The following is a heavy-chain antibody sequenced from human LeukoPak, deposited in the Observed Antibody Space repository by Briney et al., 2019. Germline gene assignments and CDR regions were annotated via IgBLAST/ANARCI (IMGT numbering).Heavy chain of an antibody. D-gene: IGHD3-22*01. Sequence: TSETLSLTCAVYGGSFSGYYWSWIRQPPGKGLEWIGEINHSGSTNYNPSLKSRVTISVDTSKNQFSLKLSSVTAADTAVYHCARVDYYDSSGYYSVGYFDYWGQGTLVTVSS. CDR2: INHSGST. CDR1: GGSFSGYY. J-gene: IGHJ4*02. V-gene: IGHV4-34*01. CDR3: ARVDYYDSSGYYSVGYFDY.